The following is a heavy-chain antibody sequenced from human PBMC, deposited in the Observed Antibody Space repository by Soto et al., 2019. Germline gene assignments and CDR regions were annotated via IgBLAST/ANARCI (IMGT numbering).Heavy chain of an antibody. D-gene: IGHD5-12*01. Sequence: GGSLRLPCAASGFTFSSYAMHWVRQAPGKGLEWVAVISYDGSNKYYADSVKGRFTISRDNSKNTLYLQMNSLRAEDTAVYYCARDWGGVEMATIDYWGQGTLVTVSS. CDR3: ARDWGGVEMATIDY. CDR1: GFTFSSYA. CDR2: ISYDGSNK. J-gene: IGHJ4*02. V-gene: IGHV3-30*04.